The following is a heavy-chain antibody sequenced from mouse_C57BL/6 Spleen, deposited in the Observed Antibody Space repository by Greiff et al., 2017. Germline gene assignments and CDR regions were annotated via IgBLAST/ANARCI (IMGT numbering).Heavy chain of an antibody. J-gene: IGHJ1*03. D-gene: IGHD1-1*01. Sequence: EVQLQQSGPALVKPGASVKISCKASGSTFPDYYMNWVKQSHGKSLEWIGDINPNNGGTSYNQKLKGKATLTVDKSSSTAYMELRSLTSEDSAVDCCADGSSSGWYFDVWGTGTTVTVSS. V-gene: IGHV1-26*01. CDR2: INPNNGGT. CDR3: ADGSSSGWYFDV. CDR1: GSTFPDYY.